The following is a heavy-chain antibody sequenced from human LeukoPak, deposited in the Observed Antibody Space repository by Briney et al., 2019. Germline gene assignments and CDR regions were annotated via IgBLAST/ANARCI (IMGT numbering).Heavy chain of an antibody. CDR3: ARESGVVVPAAISVYNWFDP. CDR2: IYTSGST. Sequence: SETLSLTCTVSGGSISSSSYYWSWIRQPAGKGLEWIGRIYTSGSTNYNPSLKSRVTISVDTSKNQFSLKLSSVTAADTAVYYCARESGVVVPAAISVYNWFDPWGQGTLVTVSS. J-gene: IGHJ5*02. D-gene: IGHD2-2*02. CDR1: GGSISSSSYY. V-gene: IGHV4-61*02.